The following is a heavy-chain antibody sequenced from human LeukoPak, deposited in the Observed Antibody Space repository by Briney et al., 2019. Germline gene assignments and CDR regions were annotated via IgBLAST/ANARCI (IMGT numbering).Heavy chain of an antibody. J-gene: IGHJ4*02. CDR2: IKSKSDGGTA. D-gene: IGHD3-22*01. V-gene: IGHV3-15*01. Sequence: GGSLRLSCAASGFTFSNAWMSWVRQAPGKGLERVGRIKSKSDGGTADFAAPLKGRFTMSRDDSKNALYLQMNSLKTEDTAVYYCATYTSSYSDYWGQGTLVTVSS. CDR1: GFTFSNAW. CDR3: ATYTSSYSDY.